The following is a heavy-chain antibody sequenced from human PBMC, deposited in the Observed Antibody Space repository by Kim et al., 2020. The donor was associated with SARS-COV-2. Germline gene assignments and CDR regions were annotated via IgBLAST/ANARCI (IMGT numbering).Heavy chain of an antibody. CDR1: GGSISSSSYY. Sequence: SETLSLTCTVSGGSISSSSYYWGWIRQPPGKGLEWIGSIYYSGSTYYNPSLKSRVTISVDTSKNQFSLKLSSVTAADTAVYYCARHRESSSRPNYYGMDVWGQGTTVTVSS. CDR2: IYYSGST. CDR3: ARHRESSSRPNYYGMDV. D-gene: IGHD6-13*01. J-gene: IGHJ6*02. V-gene: IGHV4-39*01.